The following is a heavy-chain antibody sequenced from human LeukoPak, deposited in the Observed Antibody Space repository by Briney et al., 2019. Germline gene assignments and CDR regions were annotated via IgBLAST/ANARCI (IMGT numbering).Heavy chain of an antibody. J-gene: IGHJ6*03. CDR1: GFTFSNYD. CDR3: ARGTPWYYYMDV. V-gene: IGHV3-13*01. CDR2: IGTAGKT. Sequence: GGSLRLSCAASGFTFSNYDMHWVRQITGKGLEWVSSIGTAGKTNYRGSVKGRFTISRENANHSLYLQMNSLTTGDTAVYYCARGTPWYYYMDVWGKGTTVTVSS.